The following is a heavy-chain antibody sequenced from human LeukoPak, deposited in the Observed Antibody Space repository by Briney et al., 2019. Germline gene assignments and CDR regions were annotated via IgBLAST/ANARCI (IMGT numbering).Heavy chain of an antibody. V-gene: IGHV3-11*01. CDR3: ARGGREYSSSYDL. CDR1: GFTFSDYY. Sequence: GGSLRLSRAASGFTFSDYYMSWIRQAPGKGLEWVSYISSSGSSIYYADSVKGRFTISRDNAKNSLYLQMNSLRVEDTAVYYCARGGREYSSSYDLWGQGTLVTVSS. D-gene: IGHD6-6*01. CDR2: ISSSGSSI. J-gene: IGHJ5*02.